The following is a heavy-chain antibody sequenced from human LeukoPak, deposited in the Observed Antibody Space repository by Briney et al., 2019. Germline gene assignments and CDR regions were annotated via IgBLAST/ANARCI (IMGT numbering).Heavy chain of an antibody. J-gene: IGHJ5*02. CDR1: GLTFSGSA. CDR2: IRSKANSYAT. V-gene: IGHV3-73*01. CDR3: VRDRCSSTSCHDSPNWFDP. Sequence: PGGSLKLSCAASGLTFSGSAMHWVRQASGKGLEWVGRIRSKANSYATAYAASVKGRFTISRDDSKNTAYLQMNSLRAEDTALYYCVRDRCSSTSCHDSPNWFDPWGQGTLVTVSS. D-gene: IGHD2-2*01.